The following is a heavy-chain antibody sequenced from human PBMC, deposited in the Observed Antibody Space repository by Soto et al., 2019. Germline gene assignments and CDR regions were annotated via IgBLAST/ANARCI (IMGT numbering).Heavy chain of an antibody. Sequence: ASVKVSCKASGYTFTSYDINWVRQATGQGLEWMGWMNPNSGNTGYAQKFQGRVTMTRNTSISTAYRELSSLRSEDTAVYYCARGVTMYYDSWSVYSYWFDPWGKGTLVTVPS. V-gene: IGHV1-8*01. D-gene: IGHD3-3*01. CDR2: MNPNSGNT. CDR3: ARGVTMYYDSWSVYSYWFDP. CDR1: GYTFTSYD. J-gene: IGHJ5*02.